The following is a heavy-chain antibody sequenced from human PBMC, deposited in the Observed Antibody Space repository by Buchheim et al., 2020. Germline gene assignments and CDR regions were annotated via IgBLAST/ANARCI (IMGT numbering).Heavy chain of an antibody. Sequence: EVLLVESGGGLVQPGGSLRLSCATSGFTFRSYWMTWVRRAPGRGLEWVANIKPDGNEMYYVDSVKGRFIISRDNPENSLYLQMNSLRAEDTAVYYCAKEHCNGGSCYVGLDYWGQGT. CDR3: AKEHCNGGSCYVGLDY. V-gene: IGHV3-7*04. J-gene: IGHJ4*02. CDR2: IKPDGNEM. CDR1: GFTFRSYW. D-gene: IGHD2-15*01.